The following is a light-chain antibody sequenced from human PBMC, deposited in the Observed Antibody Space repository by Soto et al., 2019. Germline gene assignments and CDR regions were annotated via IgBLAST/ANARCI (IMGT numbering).Light chain of an antibody. J-gene: IGLJ2*01. V-gene: IGLV2-14*03. CDR2: DVS. CDR1: TSDVGAYNY. CDR3: SSYTSTNTHVI. Sequence: QSALTQPASVSGSPGQSITISCTGTTSDVGAYNYVSWYQQYPGKAPKLLIYDVSSRPSGVSNRFSGSKSDNTASLTISGLQAEDGADYYCSSYTSTNTHVIFGGGTKVTVL.